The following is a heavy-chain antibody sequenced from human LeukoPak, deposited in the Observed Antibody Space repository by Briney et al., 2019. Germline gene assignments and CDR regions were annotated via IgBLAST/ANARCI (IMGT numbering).Heavy chain of an antibody. J-gene: IGHJ4*02. CDR2: ISWNSGSI. CDR3: AKSSNYDSSGWPGDY. CDR1: GFTFDDYA. Sequence: GRSLRLSCAASGFTFDDYAMHCVRQASGKGLEWVSGISWNSGSIGYADSVKGRFTISRDNAKNSLHLQMNSLRAEDTALYYCAKSSNYDSSGWPGDYWGQGTLVTVSS. V-gene: IGHV3-9*01. D-gene: IGHD3-22*01.